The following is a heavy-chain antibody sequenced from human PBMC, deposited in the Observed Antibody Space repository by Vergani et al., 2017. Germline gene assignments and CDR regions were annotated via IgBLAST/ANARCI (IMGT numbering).Heavy chain of an antibody. Sequence: QVQLQESGPGLVKPSETLSLTCTVSGGSISSYYWSWIRQPPGKGLEWIGYIYYSGSTNYNPSLKSRVTISVDTSKNQFSLKLSSVTAADTAVYYCARVDFEGIAAAGPIDYWSQGTLVTVSS. V-gene: IGHV4-59*01. CDR1: GGSISSYY. CDR3: ARVDFEGIAAAGPIDY. CDR2: IYYSGST. J-gene: IGHJ4*02. D-gene: IGHD6-13*01.